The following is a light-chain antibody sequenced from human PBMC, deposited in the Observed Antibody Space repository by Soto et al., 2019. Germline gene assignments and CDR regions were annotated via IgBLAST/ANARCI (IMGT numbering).Light chain of an antibody. CDR2: SAS. Sequence: DIQMTQSPSSVSASVGDTVTITCRASQDINVYLNWYQQKPGEVPKLLIYSASSLHSGVPSRFTGSGSETDFTLTIRSLQPEDFETYYCQHGYAAPYNFGQGTKVDI. J-gene: IGKJ2*01. CDR3: QHGYAAPYN. CDR1: QDINVY. V-gene: IGKV1-39*01.